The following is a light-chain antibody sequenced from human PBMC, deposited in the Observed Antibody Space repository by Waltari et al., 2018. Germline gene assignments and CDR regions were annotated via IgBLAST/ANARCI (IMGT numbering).Light chain of an antibody. Sequence: SFELTQPPSVSVAPGQTARISCGARNMGTKNGHWYQQKPGQAPILVVSHARLRPSGIPERFSGSNSGNTATLTISRVDAGDEADYYCQLWDSVTDHVVFGGGTKLTVL. CDR3: QLWDSVTDHVV. CDR2: HAR. V-gene: IGLV3-21*01. J-gene: IGLJ2*01. CDR1: NMGTKN.